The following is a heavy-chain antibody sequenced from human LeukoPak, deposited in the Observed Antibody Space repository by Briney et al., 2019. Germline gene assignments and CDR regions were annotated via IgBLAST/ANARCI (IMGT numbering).Heavy chain of an antibody. CDR3: AKDRGYCSSTSCYYEEDY. J-gene: IGHJ4*02. CDR2: ISGSGGST. V-gene: IGHV3-23*01. CDR1: GFTFSSYA. Sequence: GGSLRLSCAASGFTFSSYAMSWVRQAPGKGLEWVSAISGSGGSTYYADSVKGRITISRDNSKNTLYLQMNSLRAEDTAVYYCAKDRGYCSSTSCYYEEDYWGQGTLVTVSS. D-gene: IGHD2-2*01.